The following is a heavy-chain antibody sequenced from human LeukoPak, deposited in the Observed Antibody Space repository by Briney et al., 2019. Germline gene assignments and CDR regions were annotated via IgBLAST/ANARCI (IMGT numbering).Heavy chain of an antibody. V-gene: IGHV3-33*01. Sequence: GRSLRLSCAASGFTFSSYGMHWVRQAPGKGLEWVAVIWYDGSNKYYADSVKGRFTISRDTSKNTLYLQMNSLRAEDTAVYYCARDQSGLSSPVYGMDVWGQGTTVTVSS. CDR3: ARDQSGLSSPVYGMDV. D-gene: IGHD6-25*01. J-gene: IGHJ6*02. CDR1: GFTFSSYG. CDR2: IWYDGSNK.